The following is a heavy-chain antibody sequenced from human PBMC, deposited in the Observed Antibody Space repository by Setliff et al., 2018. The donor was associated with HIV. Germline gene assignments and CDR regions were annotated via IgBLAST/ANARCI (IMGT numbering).Heavy chain of an antibody. CDR1: GFSLTTIRVA. CDR2: IYWGDDK. CDR3: AHRRVGNYDSSGNYHSYFDY. V-gene: IGHV2-5*02. D-gene: IGHD3-22*01. Sequence: SGPTLVNPTETLTLTCTFSGFSLTTIRVAVGWIRQPPGKAPEWLGFIYWGDDKRYSPSLKTRITITKDTSKNQVVLTMARMDPVDTATYYCAHRRVGNYDSSGNYHSYFDYWGQGILVTVSS. J-gene: IGHJ4*02.